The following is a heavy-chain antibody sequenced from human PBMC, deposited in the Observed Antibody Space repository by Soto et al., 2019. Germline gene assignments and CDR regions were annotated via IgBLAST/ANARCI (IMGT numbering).Heavy chain of an antibody. D-gene: IGHD6-19*01. V-gene: IGHV3-23*01. Sequence: GSLRLSCAASGFTFSSYAMSWVRQAPGKGLEWVSAISGSGGSTYYADSVKGRFTISRDNSKNTLYLQMNSLRAEDTAVYYCAKSTRVAVAGPYNWFDPWGQGTLVTVSS. CDR3: AKSTRVAVAGPYNWFDP. CDR1: GFTFSSYA. CDR2: ISGSGGST. J-gene: IGHJ5*02.